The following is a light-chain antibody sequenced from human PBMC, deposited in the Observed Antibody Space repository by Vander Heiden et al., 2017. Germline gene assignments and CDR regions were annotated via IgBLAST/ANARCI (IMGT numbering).Light chain of an antibody. CDR2: TAS. CDR1: QRVSRN. CDR3: QQYNNWPPT. Sequence: SQRVSRNFACYQPKRGQPPRLLISTASARAAGIPATFSGSGSGTEFTLPISSLQSQDFAVYYCQQYNNWPPTFGQGTKLEIK. V-gene: IGKV3-15*01. J-gene: IGKJ2*01.